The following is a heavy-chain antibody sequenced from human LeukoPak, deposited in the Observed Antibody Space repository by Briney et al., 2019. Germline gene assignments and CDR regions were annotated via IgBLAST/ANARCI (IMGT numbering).Heavy chain of an antibody. V-gene: IGHV1-2*02. J-gene: IGHJ5*01. Sequence: ASVKVSCKASGYTFNTFYMHWLRHVPGQGPEWMGWISPNTGGTAYSQRFQGRITVFADTSTNTAYMELTGLTSDDTAVYYCARVFCGGAKMCYKRFPDFGPWGQGTLVTVSS. CDR2: ISPNTGGT. D-gene: IGHD2-21*01. CDR3: ARVFCGGAKMCYKRFPDFGP. CDR1: GYTFNTFY.